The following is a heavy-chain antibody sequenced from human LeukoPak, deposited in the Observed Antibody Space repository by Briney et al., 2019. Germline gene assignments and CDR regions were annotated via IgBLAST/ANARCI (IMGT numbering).Heavy chain of an antibody. J-gene: IGHJ1*01. D-gene: IGHD1-14*01. Sequence: GGSLRLSCVASGFTLRSYVMNWVRQTPGKGLEWVSRISGSGDSTFYADSVKGRFSISRDNSKNTLYLQVNGLRTEDTAVYYCAKDGPGGNKAEYFQHWGQGTLVTVSS. CDR2: ISGSGDST. CDR1: GFTLRSYV. V-gene: IGHV3-23*01. CDR3: AKDGPGGNKAEYFQH.